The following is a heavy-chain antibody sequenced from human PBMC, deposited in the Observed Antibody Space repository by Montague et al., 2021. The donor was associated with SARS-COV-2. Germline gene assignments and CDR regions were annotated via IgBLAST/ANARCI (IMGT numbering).Heavy chain of an antibody. V-gene: IGHV2-5*01. J-gene: IGHJ2*01. D-gene: IGHD5-12*01. CDR1: GFSLSTSGVG. Sequence: VKPTQTLTLTCTFSGFSLSTSGVGVGWIRQPPGKALEWLALIXXXYDKRYSPSLKSRLTITKDTSKNQVVLTMTNMDPVDTATYYCAHTSIVATISLAYVAYWYFDLWGRGTLVTVSS. CDR3: AHTSIVATISLAYVAYWYFDL. CDR2: IXXXYDK.